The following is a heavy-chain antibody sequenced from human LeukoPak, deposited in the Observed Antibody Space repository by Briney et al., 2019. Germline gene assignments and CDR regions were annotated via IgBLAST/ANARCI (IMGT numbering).Heavy chain of an antibody. D-gene: IGHD3-10*01. V-gene: IGHV4-34*12. CDR3: ARVKYGSGRTYYFDY. J-gene: IGHJ4*02. CDR1: GGSFCGYY. CDR2: IIHSGST. Sequence: SETLSLTCAVYGGSFCGYYWSWIRHPPGGGLEWIWEIIHSGSTNYNPPLKSRVTISVDTSKNQSSLKRSSVTAAETAVYYCARVKYGSGRTYYFDYWGEGSLVTVSS.